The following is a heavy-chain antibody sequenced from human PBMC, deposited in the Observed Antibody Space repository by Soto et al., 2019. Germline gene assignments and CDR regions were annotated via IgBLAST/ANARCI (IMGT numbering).Heavy chain of an antibody. CDR3: ASSITQMLTD. Sequence: EVQLVESGGGLVQSGGSLRLSCTASGFSVSDHFMDLVRQTPGKGLEWLGQITNRATGDTTFYAASVKGRFTVSKDESRNSLYLQMNSLKTEDTAVYYCASSITQMLTDWGQGTLVAVAS. CDR1: GFSVSDHF. CDR2: ITNRATGDTT. D-gene: IGHD1-20*01. V-gene: IGHV3-72*01. J-gene: IGHJ4*02.